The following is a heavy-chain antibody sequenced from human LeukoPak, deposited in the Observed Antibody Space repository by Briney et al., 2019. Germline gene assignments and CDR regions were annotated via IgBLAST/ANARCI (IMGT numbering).Heavy chain of an antibody. CDR2: INHSGST. CDR1: GGSFSGYY. V-gene: IGHV4-34*01. J-gene: IGHJ4*02. Sequence: SETLSLTCAVYGGSFSGYYWSWIRQPPGKGLEWIGEINHSGSTNYNPSLKSRLTISVDTSKNQFSPKLSSVTAADTAVYYCASRGFPLAFDYWGQGTLVTVSS. D-gene: IGHD3-10*01. CDR3: ASRGFPLAFDY.